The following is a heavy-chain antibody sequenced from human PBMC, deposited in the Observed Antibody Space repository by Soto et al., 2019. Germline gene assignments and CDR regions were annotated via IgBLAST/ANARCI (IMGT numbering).Heavy chain of an antibody. V-gene: IGHV1-69*01. Sequence: QVQMVQSGAEVKKPGSSLKVSCKASGCTFSGYGISWVRQAPGQGLEWMGGIIPIFGTTNYAPNFRDRVTISADEARSTVYMELVSLRTDDTAVYYCARGMAKAHFYYGMDVWGQGTAVTVSS. CDR1: GCTFSGYG. CDR3: ARGMAKAHFYYGMDV. J-gene: IGHJ6*02. CDR2: IIPIFGTT.